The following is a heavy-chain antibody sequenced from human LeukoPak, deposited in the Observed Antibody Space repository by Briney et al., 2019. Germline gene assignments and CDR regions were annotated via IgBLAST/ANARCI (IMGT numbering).Heavy chain of an antibody. CDR2: IYYSGSP. CDR1: GGSNSSTSYY. CDR3: ASRLRWPSYFDY. V-gene: IGHV4-39*01. Sequence: SETLSLTCTVSGGSNSSTSYYWGWIRQPPGKGLVWIGSIYYSGSPYYNPSLTSRVTISVDTSKNQCSLKLSSVTAADTAVYYCASRLRWPSYFDYWGQGTLVTVSS. D-gene: IGHD4-23*01. J-gene: IGHJ4*02.